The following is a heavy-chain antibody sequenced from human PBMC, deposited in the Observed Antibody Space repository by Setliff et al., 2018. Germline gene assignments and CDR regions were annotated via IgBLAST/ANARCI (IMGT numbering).Heavy chain of an antibody. CDR3: RFWSSYYKNDY. Sequence: LSLTCTVYGGSFSDYYWGWIRKSPGKRPEWIAEINQSGNTNYNPSLNSRVSVSVDTPTNQFSLKVFSVTAADTAVYYCRFWSSYYKNDYWAQGTLVTVSS. CDR1: GGSFSDYY. D-gene: IGHD3-3*01. J-gene: IGHJ4*02. V-gene: IGHV4-34*01. CDR2: INQSGNT.